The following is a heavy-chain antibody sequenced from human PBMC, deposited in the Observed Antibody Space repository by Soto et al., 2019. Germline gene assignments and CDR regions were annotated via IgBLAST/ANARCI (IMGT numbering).Heavy chain of an antibody. Sequence: QAQLVESGGGVVQPGRTLRLSCPASGITFSSHVMDWVRQTPDKGLEWVAVISDDGSKKYYADSVQGRFTISRDNSNSTLCLQLIRLRIEDTAVYYCARGYYTGSGHFDYWGQGALVTVSS. CDR2: ISDDGSKK. CDR3: ARGYYTGSGHFDY. J-gene: IGHJ4*02. D-gene: IGHD3-10*01. CDR1: GITFSSHV. V-gene: IGHV3-30*04.